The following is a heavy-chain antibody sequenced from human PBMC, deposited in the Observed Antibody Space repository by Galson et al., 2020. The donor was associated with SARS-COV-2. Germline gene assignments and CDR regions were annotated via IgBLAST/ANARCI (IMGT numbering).Heavy chain of an antibody. V-gene: IGHV4-4*02. CDR2: IYHSGST. Sequence: SQTMSLTCALSGGSISSSNWWSWVRQPPGKGLEWIGEIYHSGSTNYNPSLKSRVTISVDKSKNQFFLKLSSVTAADTAVDFCVRDLPDMTTGGRMYMDVWGQGTMVTVSS. CDR1: GGSISSSNW. J-gene: IGHJ6*02. D-gene: IGHD4-4*01. CDR3: VRDLPDMTTGGRMYMDV.